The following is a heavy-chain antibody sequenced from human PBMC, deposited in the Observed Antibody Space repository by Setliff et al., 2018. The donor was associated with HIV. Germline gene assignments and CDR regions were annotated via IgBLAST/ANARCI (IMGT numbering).Heavy chain of an antibody. CDR3: ARERVESSYYYYGMDV. V-gene: IGHV3-48*04. CDR2: ISSSGGTI. J-gene: IGHJ6*02. CDR1: GFTFNSYS. Sequence: GGSLRLSCAASGFTFNSYSMNWVRQAPGKGLEWVSHISSSGGTINYADSVRGRFNISRDNAENSLYLEINNVRVEDTAIYFCARERVESSYYYYGMDVWGQGTTVTVSS. D-gene: IGHD3-10*01.